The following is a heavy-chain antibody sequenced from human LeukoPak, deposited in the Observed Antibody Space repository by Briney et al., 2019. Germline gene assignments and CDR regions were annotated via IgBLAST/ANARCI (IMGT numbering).Heavy chain of an antibody. Sequence: PGGSLRLSCAASGFTFSSYWMHWVRQAPGKGLVWVARIDTDGSGTSYADSVKGRFTISRDNAKNTLYLQMNSLRAEDTAVYYCATVFEYWSQGTLVTVSS. CDR2: IDTDGSGT. J-gene: IGHJ4*02. CDR3: ATVFEY. CDR1: GFTFSSYW. V-gene: IGHV3-74*01.